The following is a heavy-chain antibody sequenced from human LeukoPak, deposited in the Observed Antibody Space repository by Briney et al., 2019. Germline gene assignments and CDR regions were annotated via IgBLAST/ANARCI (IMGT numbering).Heavy chain of an antibody. CDR3: AKSNGYGLIDI. CDR2: IYYTGST. Sequence: SETLSLTCTVSGGSISSYYWNWIRQPPGKGLEWVGYIYYTGSTSYNPSLKSRVTISLDTSRNQFSLKLNSVTAADTAVYYCAKSNGYGLIDIWGQGTMVTVSS. CDR1: GGSISSYY. J-gene: IGHJ3*02. V-gene: IGHV4-59*12. D-gene: IGHD3-22*01.